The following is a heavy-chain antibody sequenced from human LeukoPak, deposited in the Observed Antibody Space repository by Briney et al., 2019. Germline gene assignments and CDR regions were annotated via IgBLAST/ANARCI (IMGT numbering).Heavy chain of an antibody. CDR2: IYYSGST. CDR1: GGSISTYF. D-gene: IGHD1-1*01. V-gene: IGHV4-59*01. Sequence: SETLSLTCTVSGGSISTYFWSWIRQPPGKGLEWIGYIYYSGSTNYSPSLESRVTISVDTSKKQFSLKLSSVTAAGTAVYYCARIQNGYFDYWGQGTLVTVSS. J-gene: IGHJ4*02. CDR3: ARIQNGYFDY.